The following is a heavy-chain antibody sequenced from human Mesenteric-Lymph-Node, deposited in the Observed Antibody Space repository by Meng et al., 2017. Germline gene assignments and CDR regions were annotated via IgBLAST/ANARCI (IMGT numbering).Heavy chain of an antibody. Sequence: QVQLQQWGAGMLKPSETLSLTCAVYGGSFSGYYWSWIRQPPGKGLEWIGEIHHSGSTYYNPSLKSRVTMSVDTSKIQFSLKLSSVTAADTAVYFCARGELLWDYWGQGTLVTVPS. D-gene: IGHD2-2*01. V-gene: IGHV4-34*01. J-gene: IGHJ4*02. CDR1: GGSFSGYY. CDR2: IHHSGST. CDR3: ARGELLWDY.